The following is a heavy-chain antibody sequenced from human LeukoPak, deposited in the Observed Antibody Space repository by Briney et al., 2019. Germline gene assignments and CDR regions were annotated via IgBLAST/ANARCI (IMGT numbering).Heavy chain of an antibody. CDR3: ARQEGATAPFDY. D-gene: IGHD1-26*01. CDR2: IYYSGST. Sequence: SETLSLTCTVSGGSISSSSYYWGWIRQPPGKGLEWIGSIYYSGSTYYNPSLKSRVTISVDTSKNQFSLKLSSVTAADTAVYYCARQEGATAPFDYWGQGTLVTVSS. CDR1: GGSISSSSYY. J-gene: IGHJ4*02. V-gene: IGHV4-39*01.